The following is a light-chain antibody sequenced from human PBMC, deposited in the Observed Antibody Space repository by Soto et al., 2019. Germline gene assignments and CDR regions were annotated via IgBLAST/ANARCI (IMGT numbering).Light chain of an antibody. CDR3: GSYSSSSTLYV. CDR2: DVS. J-gene: IGLJ1*01. Sequence: QSALTQPASVSGSPGQSITISCTGTSSDVGGSNYVSWYQQHPGKAPKLMIYDVSNRPSGVSNRFSGSKSGNTASLTISELQAEDEADYYCGSYSSSSTLYVFGTGTKLTVL. CDR1: SSDVGGSNY. V-gene: IGLV2-14*03.